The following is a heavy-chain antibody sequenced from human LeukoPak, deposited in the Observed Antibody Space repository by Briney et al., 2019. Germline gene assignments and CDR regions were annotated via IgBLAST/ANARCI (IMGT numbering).Heavy chain of an antibody. D-gene: IGHD3-10*01. V-gene: IGHV5-51*01. J-gene: IGHJ4*02. CDR1: GYSFTTYW. CDR3: ARQGTYRDIDY. CDR2: IYPGDSET. Sequence: GESLKISCKVSGYSFTTYWIGWVRQMSGKGLEWMGIIYPGDSETTYSPSFQGQVTISVDKPISTAYLQWSSLRASDTAIYYGARQGTYRDIDYWGQGTLVTVSS.